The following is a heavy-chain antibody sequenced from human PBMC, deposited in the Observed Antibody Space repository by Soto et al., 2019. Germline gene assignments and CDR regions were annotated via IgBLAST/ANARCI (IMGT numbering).Heavy chain of an antibody. CDR3: AKGSGYGTSWLSFDY. J-gene: IGHJ4*02. CDR1: GFTFRSYS. V-gene: IGHV3-48*01. Sequence: PGGSLRLSCAASGFTFRSYSMNWVRQAPGKGLEWISYISGSGTIIFYADSVKGRFTISRDSAKNSLYLQMNSLRVEDTAVYYCAKGSGYGTSWLSFDYWGQGTLVTVSS. D-gene: IGHD6-13*01. CDR2: ISGSGTII.